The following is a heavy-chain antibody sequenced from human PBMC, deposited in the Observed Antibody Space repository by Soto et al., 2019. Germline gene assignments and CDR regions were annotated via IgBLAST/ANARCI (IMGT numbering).Heavy chain of an antibody. D-gene: IGHD6-19*01. J-gene: IGHJ6*03. CDR2: ISAYNGNT. CDR3: ARSYNEWLVLAYYYYMDV. CDR1: GYTFTSYG. Sequence: AASVTVSCKASGYTFTSYGVSWVRQAPGQGLEWMGWISAYNGNTNYAQNLQGRGTMTTDTSTSTAYMELRSLRSDDTAVYYCARSYNEWLVLAYYYYMDVWGKGTTVTVSS. V-gene: IGHV1-18*01.